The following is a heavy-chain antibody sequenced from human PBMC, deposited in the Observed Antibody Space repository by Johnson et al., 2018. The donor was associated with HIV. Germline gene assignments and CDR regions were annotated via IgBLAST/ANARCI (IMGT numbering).Heavy chain of an antibody. CDR2: IGTAGDT. J-gene: IGHJ3*02. V-gene: IGHV3-13*01. D-gene: IGHD3-22*01. Sequence: VQLVESGGGLVQPGGYLRLSCAASGFTFSSYDMHWVRQAKGKGLEWVSAIGTAGDTYYPGSVKGRFTISRENAKNSLYLQMNSLRAEDTAIYYCAKDRYYYDSSGYYYVHDAFDIWGQGTIVTVSS. CDR1: GFTFSSYD. CDR3: AKDRYYYDSSGYYYVHDAFDI.